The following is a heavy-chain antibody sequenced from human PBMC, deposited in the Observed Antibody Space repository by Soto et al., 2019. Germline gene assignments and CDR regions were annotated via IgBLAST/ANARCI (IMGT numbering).Heavy chain of an antibody. CDR2: TSHRGTT. CDR3: ARDGHTSGWS. CDR1: GGSITSSDW. D-gene: IGHD6-19*01. J-gene: IGHJ5*02. V-gene: IGHV4-4*02. Sequence: QVQLQESGPGLVKPSGTLSLTCAVSGGSITSSDWWSWVRQPPGKGLEWIGETSHRGTTTYNPSLKSRVTISGDGSKNQFSLKLSSVTAADTAVYYCARDGHTSGWSWGQGTLVTVSS.